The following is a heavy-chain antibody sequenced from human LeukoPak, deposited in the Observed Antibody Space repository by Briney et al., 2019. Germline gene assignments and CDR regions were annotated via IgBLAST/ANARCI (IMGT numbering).Heavy chain of an antibody. D-gene: IGHD6-19*01. J-gene: IGHJ4*02. V-gene: IGHV3-23*01. CDR2: ISGSGGST. CDR1: GFTLSRYA. Sequence: PGGSLRLSCAASGFTLSRYAMSWGRQAPGKGLEWVSAISGSGGSTYYADSVKGRFTISRDNSKSTLYLQMNSLRAEDTAVYYCARGPYSSGWYWGQGTLVTVSS. CDR3: ARGPYSSGWY.